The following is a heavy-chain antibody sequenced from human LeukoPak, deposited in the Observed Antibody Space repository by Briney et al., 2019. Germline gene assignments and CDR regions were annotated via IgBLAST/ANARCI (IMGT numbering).Heavy chain of an antibody. CDR3: ARVWGITSRQNIFYFYGLDV. Sequence: SETLSLTCAVSGGSIGSYSWSWIRQPPGKGLEWIGYVYSNGSTKYSPSLKSRVTTSIHTSKNQFSLRLSSVSAADTAVYYCARVWGITSRQNIFYFYGLDVWGRGTPVTVSS. J-gene: IGHJ6*02. D-gene: IGHD6-6*01. CDR2: VYSNGST. CDR1: GGSIGSYS. V-gene: IGHV4-59*01.